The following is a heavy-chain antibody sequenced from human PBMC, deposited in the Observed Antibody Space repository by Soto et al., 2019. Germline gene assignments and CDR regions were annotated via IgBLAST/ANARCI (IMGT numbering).Heavy chain of an antibody. D-gene: IGHD3-10*01. J-gene: IGHJ3*01. CDR1: GFSFSDFG. Sequence: QVQLVESGRGVVQPGTSLRLSCAGSGFSFSDFGMHWVRLAPGKGLEWVAVISYDGSHKNYADAVKGRFAISRDTSKNMLYLEMNSLRPEDTAVYYCAKWFGELFDGFDVWGQGTMVTVSS. CDR2: ISYDGSHK. V-gene: IGHV3-30*18. CDR3: AKWFGELFDGFDV.